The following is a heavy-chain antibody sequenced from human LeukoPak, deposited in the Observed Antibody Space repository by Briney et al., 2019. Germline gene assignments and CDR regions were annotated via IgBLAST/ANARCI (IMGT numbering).Heavy chain of an antibody. D-gene: IGHD2-2*01. J-gene: IGHJ6*03. V-gene: IGHV4-4*09. CDR1: GGSISGYF. CDR2: VYSTGTT. CDR3: ARHNTPPTGFCSGTSCFMSGSQYFYMDV. Sequence: PSETLALTCTVSGGSISGYFWSWIRQPPGKGPEWIGYVYSTGTTNYSPSLSSRVTISVDTSKNQLSLNLRFVTATDTAVYHSARHNTPPTGFCSGTSCFMSGSQYFYMDVWGKGTSVTVS.